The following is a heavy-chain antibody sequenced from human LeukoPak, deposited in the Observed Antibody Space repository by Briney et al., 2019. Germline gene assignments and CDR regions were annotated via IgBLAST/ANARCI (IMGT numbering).Heavy chain of an antibody. V-gene: IGHV3-30-3*01. CDR1: GFTFSSYP. CDR2: ISNDGSNR. Sequence: GGSLRLSCAASGFTFSSYPMQWVRQAPGKGLEWVAVISNDGSNRYYADSVKGRFTISRDNPKNTLYLQMNSLRAEDTALYYCARDFGRDGYNYGGKNWFDPWGQGTLVTVSS. CDR3: ARDFGRDGYNYGGKNWFDP. D-gene: IGHD5-24*01. J-gene: IGHJ5*02.